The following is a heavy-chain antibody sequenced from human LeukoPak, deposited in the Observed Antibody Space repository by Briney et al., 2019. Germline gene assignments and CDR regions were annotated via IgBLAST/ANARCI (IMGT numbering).Heavy chain of an antibody. V-gene: IGHV3-48*02. CDR1: GFTFSTYN. CDR2: IDSSTSTI. D-gene: IGHD4-17*01. CDR3: ARCAYGEDYFDY. J-gene: IGHJ4*02. Sequence: GGSLRFSCTASGFTFSTYNLNWVRQAPGKGLEWVSFIDSSTSTIYYADSVRGRFTISRDNAKNSLYLQMSSLRDEDTAVYYCARCAYGEDYFDYWGQGTLVTVSS.